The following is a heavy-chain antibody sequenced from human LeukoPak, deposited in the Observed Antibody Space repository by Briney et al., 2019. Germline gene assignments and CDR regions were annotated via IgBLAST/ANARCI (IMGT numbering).Heavy chain of an antibody. D-gene: IGHD3-10*01. V-gene: IGHV1-69*04. Sequence: SVTVSCKASGGTFSSYAISWVRQAPGQGLEWMGRIIPIFGLANYAQKFQGRVTITADKSTSTAYMELSSLRSEDTAVYYCARGGSGGDIWGQGTMVTVSS. CDR1: GGTFSSYA. J-gene: IGHJ3*02. CDR2: IIPIFGLA. CDR3: ARGGSGGDI.